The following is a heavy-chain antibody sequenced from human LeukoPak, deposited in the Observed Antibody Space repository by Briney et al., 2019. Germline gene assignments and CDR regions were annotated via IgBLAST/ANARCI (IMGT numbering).Heavy chain of an antibody. V-gene: IGHV3-23*01. CDR2: IIGSARST. CDR3: AKRPGPYGANPFSS. J-gene: IGHJ5*02. CDR1: GFVFSNFA. D-gene: IGHD4-23*01. Sequence: PGGSLRLSCGASGFVFSNFALTWVRQAPGKGLEWVSTIIGSARSTFHAASVKGRFTISRDNSNNTVFLHMNSLRAEETGVYFCAKRPGPYGANPFSSWGLGTLVTVSS.